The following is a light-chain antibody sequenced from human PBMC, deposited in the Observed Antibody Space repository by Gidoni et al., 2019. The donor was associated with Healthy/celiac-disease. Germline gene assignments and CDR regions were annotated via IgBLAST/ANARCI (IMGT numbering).Light chain of an antibody. V-gene: IGKV1-39*01. CDR3: QQSYSTPWT. Sequence: DLQMTQSPSPLSASVGDRVTITCRASQSISSYLNWYQQKPGKAPKLLIYAASSLQSVVPSRFSGSGSGTDFTLTISSLQPEDFATYYCQQSYSTPWTFGQGTKVEIK. J-gene: IGKJ1*01. CDR2: AAS. CDR1: QSISSY.